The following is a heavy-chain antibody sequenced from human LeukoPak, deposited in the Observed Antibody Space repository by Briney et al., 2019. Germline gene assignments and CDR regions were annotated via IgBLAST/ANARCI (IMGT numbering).Heavy chain of an antibody. CDR1: GFTFSHYG. CDR3: ARGAYSSGWYSPALGSDWFDP. CDR2: IWYDGSKA. Sequence: PGGSLRLSCAASGFTFSHYGMHWVRLAPGKGLEWVSAIWYDGSKAYSADSVKGRFTISRDNSKNTLNLQMNSLTGEDTAVYYCARGAYSSGWYSPALGSDWFDPWGQGTLVTVSS. D-gene: IGHD6-19*01. V-gene: IGHV3-33*01. J-gene: IGHJ5*02.